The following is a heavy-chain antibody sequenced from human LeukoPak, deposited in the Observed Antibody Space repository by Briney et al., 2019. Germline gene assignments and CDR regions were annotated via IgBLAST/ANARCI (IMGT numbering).Heavy chain of an antibody. CDR1: GFRFSDYG. V-gene: IGHV3-30*02. D-gene: IGHD1-1*01. J-gene: IGHJ3*02. CDR3: AKDLGYNWNFDALDI. CDR2: IRYDGSNK. Sequence: GGSLRLSCAASGFRFSDYGMHWVRQAPGKGLEWVTFIRYDGSNKHSADSVKGRFTISRDNSRNTLYLQMNSLRPEDTAVYYCAKDLGYNWNFDALDIWGQGTIVTVSS.